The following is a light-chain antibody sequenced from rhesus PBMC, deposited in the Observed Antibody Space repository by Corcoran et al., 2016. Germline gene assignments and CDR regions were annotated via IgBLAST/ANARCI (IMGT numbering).Light chain of an antibody. CDR1: QSLLHSNGNTY. Sequence: DIVMTQTPLSLPITPGEPASISCRSSQSLLHSNGNTYLHWYLQKPGQSPQLLIYGGSNRASGVPDRFSGSGSGTDCTLKISKVEAEDVGVYYCVQAIAFPYSFGQGTKVEIK. CDR2: GGS. CDR3: VQAIAFPYS. J-gene: IGKJ2*01. V-gene: IGKV2-72*01.